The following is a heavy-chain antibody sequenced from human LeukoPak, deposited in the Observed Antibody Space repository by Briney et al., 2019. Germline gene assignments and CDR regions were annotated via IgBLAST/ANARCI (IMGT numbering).Heavy chain of an antibody. D-gene: IGHD3-9*01. CDR1: GFTFSSYG. J-gene: IGHJ5*02. CDR3: ATSRGFTSGFPHRFDN. CDR2: ISYDGSNK. V-gene: IGHV3-30*03. Sequence: PGGSLRLSCAASGFTFSSYGMHWVRQAPGKGLEWVAVISYDGSNKYYADSLKGRFTISRDNSKNTLYLQMDSLRVEATAVYFCATSRGFTSGFPHRFDNWGQGTLVTVSS.